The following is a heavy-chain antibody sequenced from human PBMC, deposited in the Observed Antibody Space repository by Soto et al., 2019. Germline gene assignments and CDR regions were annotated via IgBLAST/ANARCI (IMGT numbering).Heavy chain of an antibody. CDR1: GASITSGGYY. J-gene: IGHJ6*02. CDR2: IYYSGST. CDR3: ARGYSSGWFEYYYYGMDV. V-gene: IGHV4-39*01. D-gene: IGHD6-19*01. Sequence: SETLSLTCTVSGASITSGGYYWSWIRQHPGKGLEWIGSIYYSGSTYYNPSLKSRVTISVDTSKNQFSLKLSPVTAADTAVYYCARGYSSGWFEYYYYGMDVWGQGTTVTVSS.